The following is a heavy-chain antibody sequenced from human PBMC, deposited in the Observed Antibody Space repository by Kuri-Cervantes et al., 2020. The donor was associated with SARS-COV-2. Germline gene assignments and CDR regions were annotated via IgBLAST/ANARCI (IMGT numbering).Heavy chain of an antibody. CDR2: ISYDGSNK. Sequence: LSLTCAASGFTFSSYGMHWVRQAPGKGLEWVAVISYDGSNKYYADSVKGRFTISRDNSKNTLYLQMNSLRAEDTAVYYCAKGGYCSSTSCYLLDYWGQGTLVPVSS. CDR1: GFTFSSYG. D-gene: IGHD2-2*01. V-gene: IGHV3-30*18. CDR3: AKGGYCSSTSCYLLDY. J-gene: IGHJ4*02.